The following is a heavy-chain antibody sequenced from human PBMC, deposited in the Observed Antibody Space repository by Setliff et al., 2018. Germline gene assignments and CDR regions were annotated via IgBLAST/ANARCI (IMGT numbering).Heavy chain of an antibody. D-gene: IGHD2-15*01. CDR3: ARSPAVLGIVYLDP. CDR1: GYTFRSYA. J-gene: IGHJ5*02. CDR2: IIPMFGTP. Sequence: SVKVSCKASGYTFRSYAMNWVRQAPGQGLEWMGGIIPMFGTPAYTQKFQDRVTITTDESTSTAYMELNSLTSEDTAVYYCARSPAVLGIVYLDPWGQGTLVTVSS. V-gene: IGHV1-69*05.